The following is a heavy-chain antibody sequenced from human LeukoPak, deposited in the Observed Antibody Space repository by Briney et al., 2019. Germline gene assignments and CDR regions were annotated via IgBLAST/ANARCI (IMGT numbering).Heavy chain of an antibody. CDR2: IYHSGST. V-gene: IGHV4-30-2*01. J-gene: IGHJ6*02. CDR3: ARETPTYYYDSSGYYYYYGMDV. CDR1: GGSISSGGYY. D-gene: IGHD3-22*01. Sequence: SQTLSLTCTVSGGSISSGGYYWSWIRQPPGKGLEWIGYIYHSGSTYYNPSLKSRVTISVDRSKNQFSLKLSSVTAADTAVYYCARETPTYYYDSSGYYYYYGMDVWGQGTTVTVSS.